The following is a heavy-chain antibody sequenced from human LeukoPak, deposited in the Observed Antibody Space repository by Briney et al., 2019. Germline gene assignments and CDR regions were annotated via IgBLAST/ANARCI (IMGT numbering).Heavy chain of an antibody. CDR2: ISGSGGST. V-gene: IGHV3-23*01. J-gene: IGHJ4*02. D-gene: IGHD3-9*01. Sequence: GGSLRLSCAASGFTFSSYAMSWVRQAPGKGLEWVSAISGSGGSTYYADSVKGRFTISRDNSKNTLYLQMNSLRAEDTAVYYCAKEYRGYDSLTGYYGFDYWGQGTLVTVSS. CDR1: GFTFSSYA. CDR3: AKEYRGYDSLTGYYGFDY.